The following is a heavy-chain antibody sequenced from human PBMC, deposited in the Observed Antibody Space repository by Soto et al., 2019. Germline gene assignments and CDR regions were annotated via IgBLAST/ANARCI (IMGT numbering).Heavy chain of an antibody. J-gene: IGHJ4*02. V-gene: IGHV4-61*01. CDR3: ARDLSADY. CDR1: GGSVSSGSYY. Sequence: QVQLQESGPGLVKPSETLSLTCTVSGGSVSSGSYYWSWIRQPPGKGLEWIGYIYYSGSTNYNPSLKSRVTISVDTSKTQFSLKLSSVTAADTAVYYCARDLSADYWGQGTLVTVSS. CDR2: IYYSGST.